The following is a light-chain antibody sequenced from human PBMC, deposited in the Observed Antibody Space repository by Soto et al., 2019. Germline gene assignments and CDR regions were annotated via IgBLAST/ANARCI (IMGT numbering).Light chain of an antibody. Sequence: DIQMTQSPSSLSASVGDRVSITCRASQGITRDLAWYKQKPGKAPKRLIYAASSLQSGVPSRFSGSGSGTEFTLTISSLQPEDFATYYFLQHNSYPYTFGQGTRLEIK. CDR3: LQHNSYPYT. V-gene: IGKV1-17*01. J-gene: IGKJ2*01. CDR1: QGITRD. CDR2: AAS.